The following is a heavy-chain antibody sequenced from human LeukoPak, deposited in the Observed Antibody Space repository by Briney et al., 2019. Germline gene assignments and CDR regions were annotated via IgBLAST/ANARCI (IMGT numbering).Heavy chain of an antibody. D-gene: IGHD3-9*01. V-gene: IGHV1-24*01. Sequence: ASVKVTCKVSGYTLTELSMHWVRQAPGKGLEWMGGFDPENGETIYAQKFQGRVTMTEDTSTDTAYMELSSLRSEDTAVYYCATSYYDILTGYRPLAYWGQGTLVTVSS. CDR3: ATSYYDILTGYRPLAY. CDR2: FDPENGET. J-gene: IGHJ4*02. CDR1: GYTLTELS.